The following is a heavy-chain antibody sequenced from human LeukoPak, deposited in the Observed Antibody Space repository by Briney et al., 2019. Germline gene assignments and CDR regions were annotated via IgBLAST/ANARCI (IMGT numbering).Heavy chain of an antibody. CDR1: GFTFDDYA. Sequence: GRSLRLSCAASGFTFDDYAMHWARQAPGKGLEWVSGISWNSGSIGYADSVKGRFTISRDNAKNSLYLQMNSLRAEDTALYYCAKGDYYDSSGYSDYWGQGTLVTVSS. CDR2: ISWNSGSI. D-gene: IGHD3-22*01. CDR3: AKGDYYDSSGYSDY. J-gene: IGHJ4*02. V-gene: IGHV3-9*01.